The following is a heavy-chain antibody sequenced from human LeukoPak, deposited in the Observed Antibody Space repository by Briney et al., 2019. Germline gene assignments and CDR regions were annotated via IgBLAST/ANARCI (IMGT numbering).Heavy chain of an antibody. CDR2: INPNSGGT. CDR3: ARETTTGDVVFDY. CDR1: GYTFTGYY. D-gene: IGHD7-27*01. Sequence: ASVKVSCKASGYTFTGYYMHWVRQAPGQGLEWMGWINPNSGGTNYAQKFQGRVTMTRDTSISTAYMELSRLRSDDTAVYYCARETTTGDVVFDYWGQGTLVTVSS. J-gene: IGHJ4*02. V-gene: IGHV1-2*02.